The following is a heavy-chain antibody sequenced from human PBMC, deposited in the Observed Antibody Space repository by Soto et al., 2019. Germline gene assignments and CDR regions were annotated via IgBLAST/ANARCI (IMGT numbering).Heavy chain of an antibody. V-gene: IGHV3-23*01. Sequence: EVQLLESGGALVQPGGSLRLACATSGLTFSGYSMGWVRQAHGKGREWVSSIVARGITTYYADSVKGRFTISRDNSKNTLYLQMSSLRDEDTAVYYCAKDLRGPEAGTWYFDLWGRGTLVTVSS. CDR3: AKDLRGPEAGTWYFDL. D-gene: IGHD6-13*01. J-gene: IGHJ2*01. CDR2: IVARGITT. CDR1: GLTFSGYS.